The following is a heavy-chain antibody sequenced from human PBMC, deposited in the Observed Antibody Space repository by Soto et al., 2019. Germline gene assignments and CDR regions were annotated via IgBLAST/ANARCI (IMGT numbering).Heavy chain of an antibody. Sequence: SVKVSCKASGGTFSSYAISWVRQAPGQGLEWMGGIIPIFGTANYAQKFQGRVTITADESTSTAYMELSSLRSEDTAVYYCARGKYQLLFEGSGSFYYYYSMDVWGQGTTVTVSS. D-gene: IGHD2-2*01. CDR3: ARGKYQLLFEGSGSFYYYYSMDV. V-gene: IGHV1-69*01. CDR1: GGTFSSYA. CDR2: IIPIFGTA. J-gene: IGHJ6*02.